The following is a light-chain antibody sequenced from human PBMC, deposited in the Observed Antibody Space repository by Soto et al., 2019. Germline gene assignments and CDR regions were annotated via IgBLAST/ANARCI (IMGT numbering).Light chain of an antibody. V-gene: IGKV1-5*03. J-gene: IGKJ4*01. CDR2: NAS. Sequence: DIQMTQSPSTLSASVGDRVTITGRASQSISSWLAWYQQKPGKAPKFLSFNASSLESGVPSRFSGSGSGTEFTLTISSLQPDDFATYYCQQYNTYPLTFGEGTKVEI. CDR1: QSISSW. CDR3: QQYNTYPLT.